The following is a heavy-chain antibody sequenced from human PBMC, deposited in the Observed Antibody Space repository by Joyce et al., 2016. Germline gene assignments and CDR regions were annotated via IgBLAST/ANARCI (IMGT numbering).Heavy chain of an antibody. CDR2: ISLNSGAI. J-gene: IGHJ4*02. Sequence: EVQLEESGGDLVKPGGSLPLSCTTSGFAFNTFTMNWVRQAPGKGLGWVSSISLNSGAIQDGDSVRGRFTSCRDNAKSTVYLQMDLLRVEDTATYYCARGSYGSFDQWGQGTLVPVSS. CDR3: ARGSYGSFDQ. D-gene: IGHD3-16*01. CDR1: GFAFNTFT. V-gene: IGHV3-21*06.